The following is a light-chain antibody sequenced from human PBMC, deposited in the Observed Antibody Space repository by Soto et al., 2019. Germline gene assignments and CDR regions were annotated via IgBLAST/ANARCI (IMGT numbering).Light chain of an antibody. CDR2: AAS. V-gene: IGKV1-27*01. J-gene: IGKJ4*01. CDR3: QKCGIAPFT. Sequence: DIQMTQSPSSLSASVGDRVTITCRASQGISNYLAWYQQKPGKVPKLLIYAASTLQSGVPSRFSGSGSGTDFTLTISGLQPEDVATYYCQKCGIAPFTFGGGTKVDIK. CDR1: QGISNY.